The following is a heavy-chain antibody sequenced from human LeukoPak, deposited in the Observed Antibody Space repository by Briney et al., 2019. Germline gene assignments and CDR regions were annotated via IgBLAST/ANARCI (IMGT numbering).Heavy chain of an antibody. Sequence: SETLSLTCTVSGGSISSYYWSWIRQPPGKGLEWIGYIYYSGSTSYNPSLKSRVTISVDTSKNQFSLNLRSVTAADTAVYYCARVMRSGSPFDYWGQGTLVTVSS. D-gene: IGHD1-26*01. V-gene: IGHV4-59*01. J-gene: IGHJ4*02. CDR1: GGSISSYY. CDR3: ARVMRSGSPFDY. CDR2: IYYSGST.